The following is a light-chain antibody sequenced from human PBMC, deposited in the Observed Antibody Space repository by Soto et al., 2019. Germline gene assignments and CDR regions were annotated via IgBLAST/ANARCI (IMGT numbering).Light chain of an antibody. CDR2: GAS. CDR1: QSVGSN. J-gene: IGKJ1*01. CDR3: LQYSSWPWT. Sequence: EIVMTQSPATLSVSPGERATLSCRASQSVGSNLAWYQQKPGQAPRLLIYGASTRAAGIPARFSGSGSGTEFTLTISSLQSEDSPVYYCLQYSSWPWTFGQGTRVEIK. V-gene: IGKV3-15*01.